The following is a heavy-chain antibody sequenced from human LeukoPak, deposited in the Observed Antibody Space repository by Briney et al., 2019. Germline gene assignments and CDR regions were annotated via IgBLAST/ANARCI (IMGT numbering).Heavy chain of an antibody. V-gene: IGHV3-33*01. CDR2: IWYDGSNK. D-gene: IGHD4-17*01. CDR3: ARDPDYGDERSFDY. J-gene: IGHJ4*02. Sequence: PGRSLRLSCAASGFTFSSYGMHWVRQAPGKGLEWVAVIWYDGSNKYYADSVKGRFTISRDNSKNTLYLQMNSLRAEDTAVYYCARDPDYGDERSFDYWGQGTLVTVSS. CDR1: GFTFSSYG.